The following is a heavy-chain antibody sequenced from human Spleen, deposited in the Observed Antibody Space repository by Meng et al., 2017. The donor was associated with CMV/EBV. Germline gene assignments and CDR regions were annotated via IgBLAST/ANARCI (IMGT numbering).Heavy chain of an antibody. D-gene: IGHD6-19*01. CDR1: GGSFSGYY. J-gene: IGHJ4*02. V-gene: IGHV4-34*01. Sequence: QLQQWGAGLLKPSETLSLTCAVYGGSFSGYYWSWIRQPPGKGLEWIGEINHSGSTNYNPSLKSRVTISVDTSKNQFSLKLSSVTAADTAVYYCAKAPGGIAVAGMRDYWGQGTLVTVSS. CDR3: AKAPGGIAVAGMRDY. CDR2: INHSGST.